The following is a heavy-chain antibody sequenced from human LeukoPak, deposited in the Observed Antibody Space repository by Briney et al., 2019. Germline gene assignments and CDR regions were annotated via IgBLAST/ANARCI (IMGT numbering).Heavy chain of an antibody. Sequence: PWETLSLTCAVYGGSFSGYYWSWIRQPPGKGLEWNGEINHSGSTNYNPSLKSRVTISVDTSKNQFSLKLSSVTAADTAVYYCASYYYDFWSGYYSGIDWGQGTLVTVSS. CDR3: ASYYYDFWSGYYSGID. CDR1: GGSFSGYY. D-gene: IGHD3-3*01. V-gene: IGHV4-34*01. J-gene: IGHJ4*02. CDR2: INHSGST.